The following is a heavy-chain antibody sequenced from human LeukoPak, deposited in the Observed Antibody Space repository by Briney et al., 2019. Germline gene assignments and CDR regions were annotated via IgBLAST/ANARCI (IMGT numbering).Heavy chain of an antibody. V-gene: IGHV3-21*01. CDR3: ARGVRSSPSWLDP. CDR2: ISSSSSYI. J-gene: IGHJ5*02. Sequence: PGGSLRLSCAASGFTFSSYSMNWVRQAPGKGLEWVSSISSSSSYIYYADSVKGRFTISRDNAKNLLYLQMNSLRAEDTAVYYCARGVRSSPSWLDPWGQGTLVTVSS. D-gene: IGHD6-6*01. CDR1: GFTFSSYS.